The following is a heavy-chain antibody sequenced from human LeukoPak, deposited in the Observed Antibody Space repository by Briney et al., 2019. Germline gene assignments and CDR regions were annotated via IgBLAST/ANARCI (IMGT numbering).Heavy chain of an antibody. D-gene: IGHD3-22*01. CDR2: ISAYNGNT. Sequence: ASVKVSCKASGYTFTSYGISWVRQAPGQGLEWMGWISAYNGNTNYAQKLQGRVTMTTDTSTSTAYMELRSLRSDDTAVYYCARGRPYYYDSSGYLFDYWGQGTLVPVSS. CDR1: GYTFTSYG. V-gene: IGHV1-18*01. CDR3: ARGRPYYYDSSGYLFDY. J-gene: IGHJ4*02.